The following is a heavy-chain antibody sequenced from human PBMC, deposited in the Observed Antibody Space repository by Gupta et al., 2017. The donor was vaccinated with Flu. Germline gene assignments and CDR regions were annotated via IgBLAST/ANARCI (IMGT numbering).Heavy chain of an antibody. Sequence: EVQLLESGGGLVQPGGCLRLSCAASGFSFRTYAMTWLRQAPGKGLEWVSGISGSGSNRFYPDSVNGRFTSSRDHSKNTLYLQVDSLTAEDTALYYCARAPGGSFYPYFDYWGQGTLVTVSS. CDR3: ARAPGGSFYPYFDY. J-gene: IGHJ4*02. CDR2: ISGSGSNR. V-gene: IGHV3-23*01. D-gene: IGHD1-26*01. CDR1: GFSFRTYA.